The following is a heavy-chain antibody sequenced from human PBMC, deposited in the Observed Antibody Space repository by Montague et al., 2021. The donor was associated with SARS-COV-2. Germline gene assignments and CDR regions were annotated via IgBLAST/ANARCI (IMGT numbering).Heavy chain of an antibody. CDR1: GDPISSSSYY. CDR3: ARLGSGSYYTLDY. D-gene: IGHD3-10*01. V-gene: IGHV4-39*01. Sequence: SETLSLTCTVSGDPISSSSYYWGWIRQPPGKGLEWIGSIYYSGSTYYNPSLKSRVTISVDTSKNQFSLKLSSVTAADTAVYYCARLGSGSYYTLDYWGQGTLVTVSS. CDR2: IYYSGST. J-gene: IGHJ4*02.